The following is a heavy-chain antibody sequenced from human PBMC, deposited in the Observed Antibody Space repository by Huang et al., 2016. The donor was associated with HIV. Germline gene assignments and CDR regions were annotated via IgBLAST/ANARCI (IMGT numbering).Heavy chain of an antibody. CDR1: GGSFSGYY. V-gene: IGHV4-34*01. CDR2: INHSGGT. J-gene: IGHJ2*01. CDR3: ARSGTMITRDFDL. Sequence: VQLQQWGAGLLKPSETLSITCAVYGGSFSGYYWSWIRQPPGKGLEWIAEINHSGGTYYNPSLKSRVTISVDSSKNQFSLSLRSVTAADTAVYYCARSGTMITRDFDLWGRGTLVTVSS. D-gene: IGHD1-26*01.